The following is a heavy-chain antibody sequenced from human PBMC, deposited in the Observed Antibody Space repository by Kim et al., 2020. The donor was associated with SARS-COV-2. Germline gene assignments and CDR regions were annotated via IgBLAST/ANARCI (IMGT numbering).Heavy chain of an antibody. D-gene: IGHD3-22*01. CDR3: ARAVPYYYDSSGYSTADY. J-gene: IGHJ4*02. Sequence: KGRFTISRDNAKNSLYLQMNSLRAEDTAVYYCARAVPYYYDSSGYSTADYWGQGTLVTVSS. V-gene: IGHV3-11*05.